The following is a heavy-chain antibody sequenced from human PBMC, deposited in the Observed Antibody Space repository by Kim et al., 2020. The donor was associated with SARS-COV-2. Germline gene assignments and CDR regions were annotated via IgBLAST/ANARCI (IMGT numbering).Heavy chain of an antibody. V-gene: IGHV1-69*01. J-gene: IGHJ4*02. Sequence: TATYAQKFQGRVTISADESTSTAYLELSVLTSEDTAVYYCARLRPAQTSDYWGQGTLVTVSS. CDR3: ARLRPAQTSDY. CDR2: TA. D-gene: IGHD1-1*01.